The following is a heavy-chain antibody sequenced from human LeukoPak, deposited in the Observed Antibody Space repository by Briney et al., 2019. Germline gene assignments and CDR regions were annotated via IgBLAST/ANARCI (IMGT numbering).Heavy chain of an antibody. D-gene: IGHD6-13*01. CDR3: ARGSSSSFYY. Sequence: SEILSLTCTVSGGSISSSSYYWGWIRQPPGKGLEWIASIYYSGSTYYNPSLKSRVTISVDTSKNQFSLKLSSVTAADTAVYYCARGSSSSFYYWGQGTLVTVSS. V-gene: IGHV4-39*07. J-gene: IGHJ4*02. CDR2: IYYSGST. CDR1: GGSISSSSYY.